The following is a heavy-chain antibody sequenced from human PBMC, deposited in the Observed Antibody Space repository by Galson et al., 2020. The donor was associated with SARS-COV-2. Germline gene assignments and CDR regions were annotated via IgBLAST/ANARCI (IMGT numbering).Heavy chain of an antibody. Sequence: GGSLRLSCTASGFIFSSYGMHWVRQAPGKGLEWVAVIWHDGNNKYYVDSVKGRFTISRDNSKNTLFLQMNSLRAEDTALYYCVRDGICSSSSCYMDVWGKGTTVTVS. J-gene: IGHJ6*03. V-gene: IGHV3-33*01. D-gene: IGHD2-2*01. CDR2: IWHDGNNK. CDR1: GFIFSSYG. CDR3: VRDGICSSSSCYMDV.